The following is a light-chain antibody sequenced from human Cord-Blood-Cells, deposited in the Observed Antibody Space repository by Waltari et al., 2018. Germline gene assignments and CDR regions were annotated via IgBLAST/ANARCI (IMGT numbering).Light chain of an antibody. J-gene: IGKJ1*01. CDR2: WAS. V-gene: IGKV4-1*01. Sequence: DIVMTQSPDSLAVSLGDRATITCKSSQSVLYSSNNKNYLAWYQQKPGQPPKLLIYWASTRESGVPDRFSGSGSGTDFTLTISSLQAEDVAVYYCQQYYSTPPTFGQGTKVEIK. CDR3: QQYYSTPPT. CDR1: QSVLYSSNNKNY.